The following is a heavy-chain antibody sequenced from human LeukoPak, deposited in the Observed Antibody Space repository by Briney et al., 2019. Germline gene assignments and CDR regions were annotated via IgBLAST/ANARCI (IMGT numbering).Heavy chain of an antibody. V-gene: IGHV4-34*01. Sequence: SETLSLTCTVSDGSFSAYYWSWIRQPPGKGLEWIGEVSHSGSTKYNPSLKSRVTISVDTSKNQFSLKLTSVTAADTAVYYCARTTEGGYTYGYFYYYYMDVWGKGTTVTISS. CDR3: ARTTEGGYTYGYFYYYYMDV. D-gene: IGHD5-18*01. CDR2: VSHSGST. J-gene: IGHJ6*03. CDR1: DGSFSAYY.